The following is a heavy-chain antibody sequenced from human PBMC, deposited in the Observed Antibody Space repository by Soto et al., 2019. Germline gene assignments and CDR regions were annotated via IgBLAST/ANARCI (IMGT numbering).Heavy chain of an antibody. CDR1: GGSFSGYY. CDR2: INHSGST. J-gene: IGHJ4*02. V-gene: IGHV4-34*01. D-gene: IGHD3-10*01. Sequence: PSETLSLTCAVDGGSFSGYYWSWIRQPPGKGLEWIGEINHSGSTNYNPSLKSRVTISVDTSKNQFSLKLSSVTAADTAVYYCASNLWFGELVADYWGQGTLVTVSS. CDR3: ASNLWFGELVADY.